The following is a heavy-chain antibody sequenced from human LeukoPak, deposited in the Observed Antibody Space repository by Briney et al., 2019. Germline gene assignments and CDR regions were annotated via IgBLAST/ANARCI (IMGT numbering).Heavy chain of an antibody. CDR1: GASISSTFYF. D-gene: IGHD3-22*01. Sequence: SETLSLTCSVSGASISSTFYFWAWIRQPPGKGLEWIGNIYKSGSTYYNLSLKSRVTISVDTSRNRFSLQLRSVTAADTAVYYCAIDTRGYYEFDYWGQGILVTVSS. CDR3: AIDTRGYYEFDY. J-gene: IGHJ4*02. CDR2: IYKSGST. V-gene: IGHV4-39*01.